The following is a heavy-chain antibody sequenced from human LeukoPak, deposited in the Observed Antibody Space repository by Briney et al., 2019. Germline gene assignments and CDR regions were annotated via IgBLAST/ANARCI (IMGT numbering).Heavy chain of an antibody. Sequence: SETLSLTCTVSCRSMSSYYWSWIRQPPGKGLEWIGYIYYSGNTNHNPSLNSPVTISVDTSKNQFSLKLSSGTAADTAVYYWARGAAAGDYWGQGTLVTVSS. J-gene: IGHJ4*02. CDR3: ARGAAAGDY. D-gene: IGHD6-13*01. CDR2: IYYSGNT. V-gene: IGHV4-59*08. CDR1: CRSMSSYY.